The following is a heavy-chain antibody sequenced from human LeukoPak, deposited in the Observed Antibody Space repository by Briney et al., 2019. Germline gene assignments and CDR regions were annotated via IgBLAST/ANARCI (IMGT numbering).Heavy chain of an antibody. J-gene: IGHJ5*02. CDR2: LSGSGGGT. Sequence: GGSLRLSCAVSGITLSNYGMSWGRQAPGKGLEWVAGLSGSGGGTNYADSVKGRFTISRDNSKNTLYLQMNSLRAEDTAVYYCAKERGDPYSSGWYWFDPWGQGTLVTVSS. V-gene: IGHV3-23*01. CDR1: GITLSNYG. CDR3: AKERGDPYSSGWYWFDP. D-gene: IGHD6-19*01.